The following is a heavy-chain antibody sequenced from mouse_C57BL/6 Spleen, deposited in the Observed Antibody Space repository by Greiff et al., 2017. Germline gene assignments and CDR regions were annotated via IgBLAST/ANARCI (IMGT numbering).Heavy chain of an antibody. V-gene: IGHV1-69*01. CDR3: ARTGRYWYFDV. J-gene: IGHJ1*03. CDR1: GYTFTSYW. Sequence: QVQLQQPGAELVMPGASVKLSCKASGYTFTSYWMHWVKQRPGQGLEWIGEIDPSDSYTNYNQKFKGKSTLTVDKSSSTAYMQLSSLTSEDSAVYYCARTGRYWYFDVWGTGTTVTVSS. CDR2: IDPSDSYT. D-gene: IGHD4-1*01.